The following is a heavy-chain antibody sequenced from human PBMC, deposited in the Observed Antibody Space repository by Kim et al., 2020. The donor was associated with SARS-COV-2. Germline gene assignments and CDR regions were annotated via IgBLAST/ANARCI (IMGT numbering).Heavy chain of an antibody. D-gene: IGHD1-1*01. Sequence: SETLSLTCAPAFPATSRTTCWSWFRQPPGQGLKCIGDIYHSGSTNYNPSLKSRVTISVDKSKNQFSLKLSSLTAADTAVYSCARAPPTGKNYYYGMDVSG. CDR3: ARAPPTGKNYYYGMDV. V-gene: IGHV4-4*02. CDR1: FPATSRTTC. J-gene: IGHJ6*01. CDR2: IYHSGST.